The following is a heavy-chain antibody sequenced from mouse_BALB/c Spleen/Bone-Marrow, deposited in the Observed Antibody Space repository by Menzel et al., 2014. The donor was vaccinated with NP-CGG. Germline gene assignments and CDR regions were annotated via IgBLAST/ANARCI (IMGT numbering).Heavy chain of an antibody. D-gene: IGHD1-1*01. CDR3: ARDGYSSSD. CDR2: ISSGGSYT. CDR1: GFTFSTYA. Sequence: DVKLVESGGVLVKPGGSLKLSCAASGFTFSTYAMSWVRQSPEKRLEWVAEISSGGSYTYYPDTVTGRFTISRDNAKNTLYLEMSSLRSEDTAMYYCARDGYSSSDWGQGTLVTVSA. J-gene: IGHJ3*01. V-gene: IGHV5-9-4*01.